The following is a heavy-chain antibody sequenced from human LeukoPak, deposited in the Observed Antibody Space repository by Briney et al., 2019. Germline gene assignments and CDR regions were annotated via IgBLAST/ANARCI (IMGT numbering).Heavy chain of an antibody. J-gene: IGHJ4*02. V-gene: IGHV3-21*01. CDR3: ARQGSGSYYFDY. Sequence: GGSLRLSCAASGFTFSSYSMNWVRQAPGKGLEWVSSISSSSSYIYYADSVKGRFTISRVNTKNSLYLQMNSLRAEDTAVYYCARQGSGSYYFDYWGQGTLVTVSS. CDR2: ISSSSSYI. CDR1: GFTFSSYS. D-gene: IGHD1-26*01.